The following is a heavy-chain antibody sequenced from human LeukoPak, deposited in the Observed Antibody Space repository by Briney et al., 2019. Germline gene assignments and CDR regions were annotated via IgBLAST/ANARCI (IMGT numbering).Heavy chain of an antibody. V-gene: IGHV1-18*03. Sequence: ASVKVSCKASGYTFTSYGISWVRHAPGQGLEWMGWINACNGNTKYSQEFQGRVTITRNTSASTAYMELSSLRSEDMALYYCARSSGSGSYPFDYWGQGTLVTVSS. J-gene: IGHJ4*02. CDR2: INACNGNT. D-gene: IGHD3-10*01. CDR1: GYTFTSYG. CDR3: ARSSGSGSYPFDY.